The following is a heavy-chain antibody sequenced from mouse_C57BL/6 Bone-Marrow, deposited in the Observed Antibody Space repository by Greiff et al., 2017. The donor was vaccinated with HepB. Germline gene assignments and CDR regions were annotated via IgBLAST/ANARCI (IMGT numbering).Heavy chain of an antibody. V-gene: IGHV5-17*01. Sequence: EVKLMESGGGLVKPGGSLKLSCAASGFTFGDYGMHWIRQAPEKGLEWVAYISSGSSTIYYADTVKGRFTISRDNAKNTLFLQMTSLRSEDTAMYYCARTITTYYYAMDYWGQGTSVTVSS. J-gene: IGHJ4*01. D-gene: IGHD2-4*01. CDR1: GFTFGDYG. CDR3: ARTITTYYYAMDY. CDR2: ISSGSSTI.